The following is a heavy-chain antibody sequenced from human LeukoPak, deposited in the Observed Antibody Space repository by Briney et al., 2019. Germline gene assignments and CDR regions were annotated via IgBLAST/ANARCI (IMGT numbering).Heavy chain of an antibody. Sequence: GGSLRLSCAASGFTVSSNYMSWVRQAPGKGLEWVSVIYSGGSTYYADSVKGRFTISRDNSKNTLYLQMNSLRAEDTAVYYCAKGGIMQSSSPGLQYFDLWGRGTLVSVSS. J-gene: IGHJ2*01. CDR1: GFTVSSNY. D-gene: IGHD6-6*01. CDR2: IYSGGST. V-gene: IGHV3-53*01. CDR3: AKGGIMQSSSPGLQYFDL.